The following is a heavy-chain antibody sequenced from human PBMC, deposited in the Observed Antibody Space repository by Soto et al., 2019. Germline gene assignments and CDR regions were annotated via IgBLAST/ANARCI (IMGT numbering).Heavy chain of an antibody. CDR2: IKSKTDGGTT. CDR3: TTYYDFWSGYPLYWYFDL. CDR1: GFTFSNAW. J-gene: IGHJ2*01. Sequence: EVQLVESGGGLVKPGGSLRLSCAASGFTFSNAWMGWVRQAPGKGLEWVGRIKSKTDGGTTDYAAPVKGRFTISRDDSKNTLYLQMNSLKTEDTAVYYCTTYYDFWSGYPLYWYFDLWGRGTLVTVSS. D-gene: IGHD3-3*01. V-gene: IGHV3-15*01.